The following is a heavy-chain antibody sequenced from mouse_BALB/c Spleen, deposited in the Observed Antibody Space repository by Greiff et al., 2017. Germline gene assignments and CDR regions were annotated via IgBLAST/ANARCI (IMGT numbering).Heavy chain of an antibody. CDR1: GYTFTNYW. CDR3: ARGGLYGSSAWFAY. V-gene: IGHV1-63*02. D-gene: IGHD1-1*01. Sequence: VKLQESGAELVRPGTSVKISCKASGYTFTNYWLGWVKQRPGHGLEWIGDIYPGGGYTNYNEKFKGKATLTADTSSSTAYMQLSSLTSEDSAVYFCARGGLYGSSAWFAYWGQGTLVTVSA. CDR2: IYPGGGYT. J-gene: IGHJ3*01.